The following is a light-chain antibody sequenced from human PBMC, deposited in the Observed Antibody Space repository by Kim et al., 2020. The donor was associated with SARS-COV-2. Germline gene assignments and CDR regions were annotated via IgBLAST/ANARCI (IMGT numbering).Light chain of an antibody. CDR1: QSVSSY. V-gene: IGKV3-11*01. CDR2: DAS. Sequence: EIVLTQSPATLSLSPGERATLSCRASQSVSSYLAWSQQKPGQAPRLLIYDASNRATGIPARFSGSGSGTDFTLTISSLEPEDFAVYYCQQRSNWNTFGGGTKVDIK. J-gene: IGKJ4*01. CDR3: QQRSNWNT.